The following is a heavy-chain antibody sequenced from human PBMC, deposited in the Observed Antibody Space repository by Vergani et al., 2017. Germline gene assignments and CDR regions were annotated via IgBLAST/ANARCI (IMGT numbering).Heavy chain of an antibody. V-gene: IGHV3-23*01. CDR2: ISGSGGST. CDR3: AKVRGGEVGARCNDY. J-gene: IGHJ4*02. D-gene: IGHD1-26*01. Sequence: EVQLLESGGGLVQPGGSLRLSCAASGFTFSSYAMSWVRQAPGKGLEWVSSISGSGGSTYYADSVKGRFTISRDKSKNTLYLQMNSLRAEDTAVYYYAKVRGGEVGARCNDYWGQGTLVTVSS. CDR1: GFTFSSYA.